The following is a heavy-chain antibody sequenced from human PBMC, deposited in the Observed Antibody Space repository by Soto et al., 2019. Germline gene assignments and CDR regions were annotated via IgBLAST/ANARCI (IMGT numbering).Heavy chain of an antibody. V-gene: IGHV3-23*01. J-gene: IGHJ4*02. D-gene: IGHD2-2*01. CDR1: GFTFSSYG. CDR2: ISHSGGNT. Sequence: EVQLLESGGGLVQPGGSLRLSCAASGFTFSSYGMSWVRQAPGKGLEWVSAISHSGGNTYYADSVKGRFAISRDNSKNTMHLQMNSLRAEDTAVYYCATFIFCNSTSCYGREGGYWGQGTLVTVSS. CDR3: ATFIFCNSTSCYGREGGY.